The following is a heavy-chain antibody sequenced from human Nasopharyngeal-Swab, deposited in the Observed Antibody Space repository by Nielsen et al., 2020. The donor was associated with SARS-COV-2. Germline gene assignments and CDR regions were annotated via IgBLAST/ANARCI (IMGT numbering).Heavy chain of an antibody. CDR2: ISGDGGST. CDR3: AKGGAGAYYFDY. D-gene: IGHD6-19*01. Sequence: GESLKISCAASGFTFDDYAMHWVRQAPGKGLEWVSLISGDGGSTYYADSVKGRFTISRDNSKNSLYQQMNSLRTEDTALYYCAKGGAGAYYFDYWGQGTLVTVSS. CDR1: GFTFDDYA. V-gene: IGHV3-43*02. J-gene: IGHJ4*02.